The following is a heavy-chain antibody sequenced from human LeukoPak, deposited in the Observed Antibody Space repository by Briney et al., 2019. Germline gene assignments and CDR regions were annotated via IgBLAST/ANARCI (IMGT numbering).Heavy chain of an antibody. J-gene: IGHJ5*02. Sequence: HPGGSLRLSCAASGFTFSSYNMNWVRQAPGKGLEWVSYISSSSSTIYYADSVKGRFTISRDNAKNSLYLQMNSLRAEDTAVCYCAKGATTGWFDPWGQGTLVIVSS. CDR2: ISSSSSTI. D-gene: IGHD1-26*01. CDR1: GFTFSSYN. CDR3: AKGATTGWFDP. V-gene: IGHV3-48*01.